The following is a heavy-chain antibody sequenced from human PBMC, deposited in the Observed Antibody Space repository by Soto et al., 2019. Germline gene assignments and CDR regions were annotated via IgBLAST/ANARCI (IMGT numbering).Heavy chain of an antibody. V-gene: IGHV3-30*18. D-gene: IGHD3-3*01. J-gene: IGHJ4*02. CDR1: EGNFSNFG. CDR2: ISADGSDK. Sequence: GGSLRLSSAASEGNFSNFGMHWVRQAPGKGLEWVAAISADGSDKYFSGSVKGRFTISRDNSKNTLFLQMNSLRVKDTAVYYCVKGSDVARQELDYWGQGTLVTVSS. CDR3: VKGSDVARQELDY.